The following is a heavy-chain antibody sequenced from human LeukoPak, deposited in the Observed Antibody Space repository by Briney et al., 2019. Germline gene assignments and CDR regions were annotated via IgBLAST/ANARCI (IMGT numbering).Heavy chain of an antibody. D-gene: IGHD2/OR15-2a*01. J-gene: IGHJ4*02. CDR3: ARHRNFFDY. CDR1: GDSISSSY. V-gene: IGHV4-59*01. CDR2: IYYSGNT. Sequence: KSSETLSLTCTVSGDSISSSYWSWIRQPPGKGLEWIGYIYYSGNTNYNPSLKSRVTISVDTSRNRFSLKLSSVTAADTAVYYCARHRNFFDYWGQGTLVTVSS.